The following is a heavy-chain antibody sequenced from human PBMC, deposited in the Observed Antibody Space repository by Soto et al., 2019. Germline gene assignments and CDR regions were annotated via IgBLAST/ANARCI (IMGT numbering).Heavy chain of an antibody. CDR1: GGTFSSYA. V-gene: IGHV1-69*06. J-gene: IGHJ4*02. Sequence: SVKFSCKASGGTFSSYAISWVRQAPGQGLEWMGGIIPIFGTANYAQKFQGRVTITADKSTSTAYMELSSLRSEDTAVYYCATNTQYSSSWYQTFDYWGQGTLVTVSS. CDR3: ATNTQYSSSWYQTFDY. CDR2: IIPIFGTA. D-gene: IGHD6-13*01.